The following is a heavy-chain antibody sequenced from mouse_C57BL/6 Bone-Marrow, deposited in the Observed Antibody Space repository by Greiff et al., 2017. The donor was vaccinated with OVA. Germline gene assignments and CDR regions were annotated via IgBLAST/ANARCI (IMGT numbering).Heavy chain of an antibody. CDR2: IYPGDGDT. CDR1: GYAFSSYW. D-gene: IGHD2-1*01. Sequence: QVHVKQSGAELVKPGASVKISCKASGYAFSSYWMNWVKQRPGKGLEWIGQIYPGDGDTNYNGKFKGKATLTADKSSSTAYMQLSSLTSEDSAVYFCARGGNPYYFDYWGQGTTLTVSS. J-gene: IGHJ2*01. V-gene: IGHV1-80*01. CDR3: ARGGNPYYFDY.